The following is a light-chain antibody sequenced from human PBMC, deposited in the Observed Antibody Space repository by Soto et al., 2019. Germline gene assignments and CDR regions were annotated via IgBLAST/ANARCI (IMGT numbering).Light chain of an antibody. Sequence: AIRMTQSPSSFSASTGDRVTITCRASQGISSYLAWYQQKPGKAPKLLIYAASTLQSGVPSRFSGSGSGTDFTLTISCLQSEDFATYYCQQLNSYLYTFGQGTRLETK. CDR1: QGISSY. CDR2: AAS. CDR3: QQLNSYLYT. V-gene: IGKV1-8*01. J-gene: IGKJ5*01.